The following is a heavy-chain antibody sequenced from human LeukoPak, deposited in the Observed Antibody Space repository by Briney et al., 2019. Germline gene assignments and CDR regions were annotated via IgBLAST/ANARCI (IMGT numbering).Heavy chain of an antibody. J-gene: IGHJ4*02. Sequence: ASVKVSCKASGYTFKYAMNWVRQAPGQGLEWMGWINTNTGNPTYAQGFTGRFVFSLNTSVSTSYLQISSLKAEDTAIYYCAGRGERALDYWGQGTLVTVSS. CDR3: AGRGERALDY. CDR2: INTNTGNP. D-gene: IGHD3-10*01. V-gene: IGHV7-4-1*02. CDR1: GYTFKYA.